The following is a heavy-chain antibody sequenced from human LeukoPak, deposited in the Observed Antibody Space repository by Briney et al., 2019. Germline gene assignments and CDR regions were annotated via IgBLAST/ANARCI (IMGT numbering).Heavy chain of an antibody. D-gene: IGHD3-22*01. J-gene: IGHJ4*02. CDR1: GGSISSYY. Sequence: SETLSLTCTVSGGSISSYYWSWIRQPPGKGLEWIGYIYYSGSTNYNPSLKSRVTISVDTSKNQFSLKLSSVTAADTAVYYCARGRDGSYYDQEYYFDYWGQGTLVTVSS. V-gene: IGHV4-59*01. CDR2: IYYSGST. CDR3: ARGRDGSYYDQEYYFDY.